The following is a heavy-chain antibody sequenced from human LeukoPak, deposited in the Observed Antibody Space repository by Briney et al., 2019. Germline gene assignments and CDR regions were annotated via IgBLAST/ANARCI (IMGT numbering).Heavy chain of an antibody. Sequence: QSGGSLRLSCAVSGFTFSSYAVSWVRQAPGKGLEWVSAIDSSGSYTWYDDSVKGRFTISRDNSKNTLYLQMNSLRAEDTAVYYCAKGSAGGRPYYFDYWGQGTLVPVSS. CDR3: AKGSAGGRPYYFDY. J-gene: IGHJ4*02. CDR2: IDSSGSYT. D-gene: IGHD6-13*01. CDR1: GFTFSSYA. V-gene: IGHV3-23*05.